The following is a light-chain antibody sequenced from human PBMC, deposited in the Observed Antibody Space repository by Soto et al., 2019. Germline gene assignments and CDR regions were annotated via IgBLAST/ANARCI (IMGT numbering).Light chain of an antibody. Sequence: DIQVTQSPSSLSASVGDRVAITCRASQGIDNYLAWIQQRPGKAPRSLIYAASNLHGGVPSKFSASGSGTDFTLTISILQPEDFATYYWQQYRTYPFTFGPGTKVSIQ. V-gene: IGKV1-16*02. CDR1: QGIDNY. J-gene: IGKJ3*01. CDR2: AAS. CDR3: QQYRTYPFT.